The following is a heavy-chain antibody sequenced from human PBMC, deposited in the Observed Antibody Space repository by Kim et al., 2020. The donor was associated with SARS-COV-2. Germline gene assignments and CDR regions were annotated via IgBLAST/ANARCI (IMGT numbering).Heavy chain of an antibody. J-gene: IGHJ3*02. V-gene: IGHV3-33*06. CDR3: AKDVGSGYGGFDGGEAFDI. Sequence: GRLTISRDNSKNTLYLQMNSLRAEDTAVYYCAKDVGSGYGGFDGGEAFDIWGQGTMVTVSS. D-gene: IGHD3-10*01.